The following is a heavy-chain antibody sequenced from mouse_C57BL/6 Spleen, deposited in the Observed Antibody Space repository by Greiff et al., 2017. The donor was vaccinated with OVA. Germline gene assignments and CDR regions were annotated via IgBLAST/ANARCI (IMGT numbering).Heavy chain of an antibody. CDR3: TRGYDVSNPFFAY. V-gene: IGHV14-1*01. CDR2: IDPEDGDT. Sequence: EVQLQQSGAELVRPGASVKLSCTASGFNIKDYYMHWVKPRPEQGLEWIGRIDPEDGDTEYAPKFQGKATMTADTTSNTAYLQLSSLTAEDTAVYYWTRGYDVSNPFFAYWGQGTLVTVSA. J-gene: IGHJ3*01. D-gene: IGHD2-2*01. CDR1: GFNIKDYY.